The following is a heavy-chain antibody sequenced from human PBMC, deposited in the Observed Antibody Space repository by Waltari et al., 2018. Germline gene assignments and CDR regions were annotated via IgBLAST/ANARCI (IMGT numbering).Heavy chain of an antibody. J-gene: IGHJ3*02. Sequence: QVQLQESGPGLVKPSETLSLTCAVSGYSISSGYYWGWIRQHPGKGLEWIGIIYHIGSTYYNPSLKSRVTISVDTSKNQFSLKLSSVTAADTAVYYCARYTYYYDSSGYYGYAFDIWGQGTMVTVSS. D-gene: IGHD3-22*01. CDR3: ARYTYYYDSSGYYGYAFDI. CDR1: GYSISSGYY. CDR2: IYHIGST. V-gene: IGHV4-38-2*01.